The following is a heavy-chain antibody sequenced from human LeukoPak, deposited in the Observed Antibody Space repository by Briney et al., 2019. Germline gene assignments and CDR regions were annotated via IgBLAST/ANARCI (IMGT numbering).Heavy chain of an antibody. Sequence: PGGSLRLSCAASGFTFSNYAVNWVRQAPGKGLEWVSTITGSGGSTFYADSVKGRFTISRDNSMDTLYLQMSSLRAEDTAVYYCATQQLRPTTGRFDYWGQGTLVTVSS. CDR3: ATQQLRPTTGRFDY. J-gene: IGHJ4*02. D-gene: IGHD4-17*01. V-gene: IGHV3-23*01. CDR2: ITGSGGST. CDR1: GFTFSNYA.